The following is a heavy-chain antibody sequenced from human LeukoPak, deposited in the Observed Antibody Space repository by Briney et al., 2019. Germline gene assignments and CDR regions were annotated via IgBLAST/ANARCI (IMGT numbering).Heavy chain of an antibody. D-gene: IGHD3-3*01. Sequence: SETLSLTCTVSGGSISSYYWSWIRQPPGKGLEWIGYIYYSGSTNYNPSLKSRVTISVDTSKNQFSLKLSSATAADTAVYYCARGGFWSGRTNYFDYWGQGTLVTVSS. CDR2: IYYSGST. CDR1: GGSISSYY. V-gene: IGHV4-59*01. J-gene: IGHJ4*02. CDR3: ARGGFWSGRTNYFDY.